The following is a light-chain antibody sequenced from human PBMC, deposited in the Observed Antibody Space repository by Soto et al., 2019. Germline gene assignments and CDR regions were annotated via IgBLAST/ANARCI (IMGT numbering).Light chain of an antibody. V-gene: IGLV2-8*01. CDR1: SSDVGGYNL. J-gene: IGLJ1*01. CDR2: EVT. CDR3: SSYGGSNNFV. Sequence: QSALTQPASVSGSPGQSVTISCTGTSSDVGGYNLVSWYQQYPGKAPKLIIYEVTKRPSGVPDRFSGSKSGNTASLTVSGLQTDDEADYYCSSYGGSNNFVFGTGTKATVL.